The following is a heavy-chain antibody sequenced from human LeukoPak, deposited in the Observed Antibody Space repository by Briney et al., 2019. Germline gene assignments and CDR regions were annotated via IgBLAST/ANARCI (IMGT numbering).Heavy chain of an antibody. CDR1: GFTFSSYG. J-gene: IGHJ4*02. V-gene: IGHV3-23*01. CDR2: ISSSGGST. Sequence: GGSLRLSCAASGFTFSSYGMSWVRQAPGKGLEWVSAISSSGGSTYYADSVKGRFTISRDKSKNMLYLQMNSLRAEDTAVYYCATLYGSGRAYFDHWGQGTLVTVSS. D-gene: IGHD3-10*01. CDR3: ATLYGSGRAYFDH.